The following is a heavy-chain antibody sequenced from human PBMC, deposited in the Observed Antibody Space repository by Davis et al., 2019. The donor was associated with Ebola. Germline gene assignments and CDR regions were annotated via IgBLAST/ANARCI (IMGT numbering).Heavy chain of an antibody. D-gene: IGHD3-22*01. J-gene: IGHJ4*02. Sequence: MPSETLSLTCAVYGGSFSGYYWSWIRQPPGKGLEWIGEINHSGSTNYNPSLKSRVTISVDTSKNQFSLKLSSVTAADTAVYYCARGLSYYYDSSGYYRSAYWGQGTLVTVSS. V-gene: IGHV4-34*01. CDR3: ARGLSYYYDSSGYYRSAY. CDR1: GGSFSGYY. CDR2: INHSGST.